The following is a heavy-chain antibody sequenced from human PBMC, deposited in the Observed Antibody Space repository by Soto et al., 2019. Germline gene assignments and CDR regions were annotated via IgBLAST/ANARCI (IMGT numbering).Heavy chain of an antibody. CDR2: IYYSGST. CDR1: GGSISSSSYY. V-gene: IGHV4-39*01. D-gene: IGHD6-13*01. J-gene: IGHJ4*02. CDR3: ARQGEQPQSRGFDY. Sequence: QLQLQESGPGLVKPSETLSLTCTVSGGSISSSSYYWGWIRQPPGKGLEWIGSIYYSGSTYYNPSLKSRVTIAVDTSKNQFSLKLSSVTAADTAVYYCARQGEQPQSRGFDYWGQGTLVTVSS.